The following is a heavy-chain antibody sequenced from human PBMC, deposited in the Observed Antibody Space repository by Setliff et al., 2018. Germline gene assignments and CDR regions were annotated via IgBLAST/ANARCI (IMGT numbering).Heavy chain of an antibody. CDR2: INHSGST. J-gene: IGHJ6*03. CDR3: AREPTNTNYYYLDV. Sequence: PSETLSLTCAVFGWSFSDYYWPWIRQSPGKGLEWIGEINHSGSTNNNPSLKSRFTMSVYTSKNQFSLQLSAVTAAYTAVYSCAREPTNTNYYYLDVWGRGTTVTVSS. V-gene: IGHV4-34*10. CDR1: GWSFSDYY. D-gene: IGHD2-8*01.